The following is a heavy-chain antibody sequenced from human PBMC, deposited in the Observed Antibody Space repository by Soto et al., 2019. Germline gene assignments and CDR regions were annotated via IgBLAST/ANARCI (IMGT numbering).Heavy chain of an antibody. CDR1: GYTFTSYY. V-gene: IGHV1-46*01. D-gene: IGHD2-2*01. Sequence: QVQLVQSGAEVKKPGASVKVSCKASGYTFTSYYMHWVRQAPGQGLEWMGIINPSGGSTSYAQKFQGRVTMTRDTSTSTVYMELSSLRSEDTAVYYCARDGEDREYCSSTSCYPRGWFDPWGQGTLVTVSS. CDR2: INPSGGST. J-gene: IGHJ5*02. CDR3: ARDGEDREYCSSTSCYPRGWFDP.